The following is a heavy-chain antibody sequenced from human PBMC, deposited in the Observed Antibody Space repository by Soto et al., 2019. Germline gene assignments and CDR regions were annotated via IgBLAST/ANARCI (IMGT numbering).Heavy chain of an antibody. V-gene: IGHV4-4*02. J-gene: IGHJ4*02. CDR1: GASISSNNW. D-gene: IGHD2-15*01. CDR3: AKDGSGHPYYPDN. Sequence: QVQLQESGPGLVKPSGTLSLTCVVSGASISSNNWWSWVRQPPGKGLEWIGEIYHSGTTSYNPSLKSGVTMSVDKVKNQFPLKVTSGTAADTGVYFCAKDGSGHPYYPDNGGQGTLVTVSS. CDR2: IYHSGTT.